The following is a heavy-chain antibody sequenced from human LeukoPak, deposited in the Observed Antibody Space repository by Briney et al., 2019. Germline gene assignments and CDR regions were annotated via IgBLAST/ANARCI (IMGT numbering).Heavy chain of an antibody. CDR1: GYTCTSYG. Sequence: ASVKVSCKASGYTCTSYGISWVRQAPGQGLEWMGWISAYNGNTNYAQKLQGRVTMTTDTSTSTAYMEPRSLRSDDTAVYYCARGPSSIAAADYYFDYWGQGTLVTVSS. D-gene: IGHD6-13*01. V-gene: IGHV1-18*04. J-gene: IGHJ4*02. CDR3: ARGPSSIAAADYYFDY. CDR2: ISAYNGNT.